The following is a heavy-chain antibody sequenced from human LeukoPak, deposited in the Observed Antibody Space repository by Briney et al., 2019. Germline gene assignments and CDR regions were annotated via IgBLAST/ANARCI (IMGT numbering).Heavy chain of an antibody. D-gene: IGHD3-22*01. CDR1: GFTDSSNY. Sequence: QAGGSLRLSCAASGFTDSSNYMSWVRQAPGKGLEWVSVIYSGGSTYYADSVKGRFTISRDNSKNTLYLQMNSLRAEDTAVYYCARDAGNNYYDSSGYYDGGDAFDIWGQETMVTVSS. V-gene: IGHV3-53*01. CDR3: ARDAGNNYYDSSGYYDGGDAFDI. J-gene: IGHJ3*02. CDR2: IYSGGST.